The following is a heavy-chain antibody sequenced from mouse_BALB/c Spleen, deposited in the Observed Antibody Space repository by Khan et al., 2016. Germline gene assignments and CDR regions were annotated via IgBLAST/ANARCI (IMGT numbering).Heavy chain of an antibody. CDR1: GYTFTDYS. J-gene: IGHJ3*01. D-gene: IGHD3-2*02. Sequence: QIQLVQSGPELKKPGETVKISCKASGYTFTDYSMHWVKQAPGKGLKWMGWINTETGEPTYADDLKGRFAFSLETYASTAYLQINNLKNEDTATYFCARSGAGACAYWGQGTLVTVSA. CDR3: ARSGAGACAY. V-gene: IGHV9-2-1*01. CDR2: INTETGEP.